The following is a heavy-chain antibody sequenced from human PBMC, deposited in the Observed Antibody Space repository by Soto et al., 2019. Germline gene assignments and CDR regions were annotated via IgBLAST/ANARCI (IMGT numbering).Heavy chain of an antibody. CDR3: ARDALTHERYSGYDGPDY. J-gene: IGHJ4*02. Sequence: QVQLVQSGAEVKKPGASVKVSCKASGYTFTSYGISWVRQAPGQGLEWMGWISAYNGNTNYAQKLQGRVTMTTDPSPSTAYMELRSLRSEDTAVYYCARDALTHERYSGYDGPDYWGQGTLVTVSS. CDR1: GYTFTSYG. V-gene: IGHV1-18*01. CDR2: ISAYNGNT. D-gene: IGHD5-12*01.